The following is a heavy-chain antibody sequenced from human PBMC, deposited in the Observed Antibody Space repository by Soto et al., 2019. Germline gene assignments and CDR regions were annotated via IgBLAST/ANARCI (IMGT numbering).Heavy chain of an antibody. CDR3: ARWAAARPDYYYYGMDV. CDR2: IYYSGST. D-gene: IGHD6-6*01. CDR1: GGSISSGGYY. V-gene: IGHV4-31*03. J-gene: IGHJ6*02. Sequence: PSETLSLTCTVSGGSISSGGYYWSWIRQHPGKGLEWIGCIYYSGSTYYNPSLKSRVTISVDTSKNQFSLKLSSVTAADTAVYYCARWAAARPDYYYYGMDVWGQGTTVTVSS.